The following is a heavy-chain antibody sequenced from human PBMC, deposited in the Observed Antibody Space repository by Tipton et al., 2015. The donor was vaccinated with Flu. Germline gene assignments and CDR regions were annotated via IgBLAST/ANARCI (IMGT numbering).Heavy chain of an antibody. CDR2: IYHTGTT. CDR1: GDSISSGYY. CDR3: ARDRWEYARGFDS. J-gene: IGHJ4*02. Sequence: TLSLTCAVSGDSISSGYYWGWIRQPPGKGLEWIGSIYHTGTTNYNPSLKSRVTISVDTSKNQFSLKLTSVTAADTAVYYCARDRWEYARGFDSWGQGTLVTVSP. D-gene: IGHD2-2*01. V-gene: IGHV4-38-2*02.